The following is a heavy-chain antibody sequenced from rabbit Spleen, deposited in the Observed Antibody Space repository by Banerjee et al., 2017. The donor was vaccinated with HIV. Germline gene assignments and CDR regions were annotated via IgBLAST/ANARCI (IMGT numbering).Heavy chain of an antibody. CDR3: ARSIDGYGGYASDL. V-gene: IGHV1S45*01. CDR2: IWTGTSST. Sequence: QQQLVESGGGLVQPEGSLTLTCTASGFSFSSSYYMCWVRQAPGKGLEWIGCIWTGTSSTYYASWAKGRFTISKTSSTTVTLQMTSLTAADTATYFCARSIDGYGGYASDLWGQGTLVTVS. CDR1: GFSFSSSYY. J-gene: IGHJ3*01. D-gene: IGHD6-1*01.